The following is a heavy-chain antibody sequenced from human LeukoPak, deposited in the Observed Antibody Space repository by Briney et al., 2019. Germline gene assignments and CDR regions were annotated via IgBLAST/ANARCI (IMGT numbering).Heavy chain of an antibody. Sequence: PSQTLSLTCTVSGGSISSGDYYWGWIRQPPGKGLEWIGSIYYSGSTYYNPSLKSRVTISVDTSKNQFSLKLSSVTAADTAVYYCARHEEDRGLWFGELFPSFDYWGQGTLVTVSS. CDR3: ARHEEDRGLWFGELFPSFDY. J-gene: IGHJ4*02. CDR2: IYYSGST. D-gene: IGHD3-10*01. CDR1: GGSISSGDYY. V-gene: IGHV4-39*01.